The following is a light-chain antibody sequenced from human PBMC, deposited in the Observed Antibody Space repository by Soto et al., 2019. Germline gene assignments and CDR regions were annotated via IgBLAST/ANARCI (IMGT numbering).Light chain of an antibody. J-gene: IGKJ1*01. Sequence: EIVLTQSPGTLSLSPGERATLSCRASQSVSSSYLAWYQQKPGQAPRLLIYGASSRATGIPDRFGGSGSGTDFTLTISRLEHEDFALYYCQQYGSSPPLTFGQGTKVDIK. V-gene: IGKV3-20*01. CDR2: GAS. CDR1: QSVSSSY. CDR3: QQYGSSPPLT.